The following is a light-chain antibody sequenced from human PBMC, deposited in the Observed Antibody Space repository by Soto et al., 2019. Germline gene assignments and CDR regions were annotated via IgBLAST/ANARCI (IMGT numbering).Light chain of an antibody. CDR2: GAS. CDR3: QHYGSSPTWT. Sequence: EIVLTQSPGTLSLSPGERATLSCRASQSVSSSYLAWYQQKPGQAPRLIIYGASSRATGIPDRFSGSGSGTDFTLTISRLETEDFALYYCQHYGSSPTWTFGQGNKVEIK. J-gene: IGKJ1*01. CDR1: QSVSSSY. V-gene: IGKV3-20*01.